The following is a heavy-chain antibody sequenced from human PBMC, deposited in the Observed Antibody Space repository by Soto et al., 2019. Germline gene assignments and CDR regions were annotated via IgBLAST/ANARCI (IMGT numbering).Heavy chain of an antibody. J-gene: IGHJ6*02. CDR2: ISSSSSYI. V-gene: IGHV3-21*01. Sequence: GGSLRLSCAASGFTFSSYSMNWVRQAPGKGLEWVSSISSSSSYIYYADSVKGRFTISRDNAKNSLYLQMNSLRAEDTAVYYCARDLIVGATTKFGPRPYYYYGVDVWGQGTTVTVSS. CDR3: ARDLIVGATTKFGPRPYYYYGVDV. D-gene: IGHD1-26*01. CDR1: GFTFSSYS.